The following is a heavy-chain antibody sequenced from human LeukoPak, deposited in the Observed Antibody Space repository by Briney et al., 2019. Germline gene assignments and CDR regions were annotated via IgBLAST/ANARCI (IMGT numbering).Heavy chain of an antibody. CDR3: ARLGRGDYFHY. V-gene: IGHV4-61*01. J-gene: IGHJ4*02. CDR1: GYSISSGYY. Sequence: SETLSLTCTVSGYSISSGYYWGWIRQPPGKGLEWIGYIYYSGSTNYNPSLKSRVTISVDTSKNQFSLKLSSVTAADTAVYYCARLGRGDYFHYWGQGTLVTVSS. CDR2: IYYSGST. D-gene: IGHD4-17*01.